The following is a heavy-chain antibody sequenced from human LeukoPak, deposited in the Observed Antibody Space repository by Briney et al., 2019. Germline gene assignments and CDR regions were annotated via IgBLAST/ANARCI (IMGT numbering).Heavy chain of an antibody. CDR3: ARMWGIFGVNWFDP. CDR2: IFLGDSDT. Sequence: GESLKITCRGSGYVFTSYWIGWVRQMPGKGLDWMGIIFLGDSDTRYSPSFQGQVTISDDKSINTAYLHWSSLKASDTAMYYRARMWGIFGVNWFDPWGQGTLVTVSS. J-gene: IGHJ5*02. D-gene: IGHD3-3*01. CDR1: GYVFTSYW. V-gene: IGHV5-51*01.